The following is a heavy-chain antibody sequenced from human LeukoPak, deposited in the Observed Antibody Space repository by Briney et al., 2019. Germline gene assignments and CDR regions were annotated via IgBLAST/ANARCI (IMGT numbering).Heavy chain of an antibody. CDR3: ARTISGYFFDY. CDR1: GGSISSFH. Sequence: PSETLSLTCTVSGGSISSFHWSWVRQPPGKGLEWIAYIYYTGTTRYNPSLKSRVTISLDTSKNQSSLQLSSVTAADTAVYYCARTISGYFFDYWGQGTLVTVSP. V-gene: IGHV4-59*01. D-gene: IGHD5-12*01. CDR2: IYYTGTT. J-gene: IGHJ4*02.